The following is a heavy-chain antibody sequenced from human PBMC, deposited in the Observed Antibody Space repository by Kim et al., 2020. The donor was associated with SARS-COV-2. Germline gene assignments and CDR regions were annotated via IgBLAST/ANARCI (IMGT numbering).Heavy chain of an antibody. CDR2: GTT. J-gene: IGHJ4*02. V-gene: IGHV1-69*01. CDR3: ARGEYFDY. Sequence: GTTNYDQKFQGRVTITADQSTSTAYMGLSSLGSEDTAVYYCARGEYFDYWGQGTLVTVSS.